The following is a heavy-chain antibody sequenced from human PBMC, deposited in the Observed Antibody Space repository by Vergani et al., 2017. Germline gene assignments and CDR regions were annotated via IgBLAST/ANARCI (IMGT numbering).Heavy chain of an antibody. CDR3: TTLDFWSGYYMVTDDY. Sequence: VQLVESGGGVVQPGRSLRLSCAASGFTFSSYGMHWVRQAPGKGLEWVGRIKSKTDGGTTDYAAPVKGRFTISRDDSKNTLYLQMNSLKTEDTAVYYCTTLDFWSGYYMVTDDYWGQGTLVTVSS. CDR1: GFTFSSYG. D-gene: IGHD3-3*01. CDR2: IKSKTDGGTT. J-gene: IGHJ4*02. V-gene: IGHV3-15*01.